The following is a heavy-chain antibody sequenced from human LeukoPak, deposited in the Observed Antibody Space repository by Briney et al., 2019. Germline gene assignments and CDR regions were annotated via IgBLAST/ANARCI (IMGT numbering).Heavy chain of an antibody. Sequence: GGSLRLSCAASAFTVSGNYMSWVRQAPGKGLEWVSVIYSGGSTYYADSVKGRFTISRDNSKNTLYLQMNSLRAEDTAVYYCAKGDPLYYFDHWGQGTLVTVSS. CDR2: IYSGGST. V-gene: IGHV3-66*01. D-gene: IGHD3-16*01. J-gene: IGHJ4*02. CDR3: AKGDPLYYFDH. CDR1: AFTVSGNY.